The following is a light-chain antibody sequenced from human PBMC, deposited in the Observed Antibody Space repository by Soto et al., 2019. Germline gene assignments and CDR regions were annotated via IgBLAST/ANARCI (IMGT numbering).Light chain of an antibody. V-gene: IGLV2-23*01. CDR2: EGS. Sequence: SVLTQPASVSGSPGQSITISCAGTSSDVGSYNLVSWYQNHPGKAPKLMIYEGSKRPSGVPNRFSGSKSGNTASLTISGLQAADEADYFCFSYTGSSTYVFGTGTKVTVL. CDR3: FSYTGSSTYV. J-gene: IGLJ1*01. CDR1: SSDVGSYNL.